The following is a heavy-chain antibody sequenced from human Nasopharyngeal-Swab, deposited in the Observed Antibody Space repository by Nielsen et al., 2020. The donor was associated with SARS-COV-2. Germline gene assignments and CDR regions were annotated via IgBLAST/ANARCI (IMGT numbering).Heavy chain of an antibody. V-gene: IGHV3-30*04. Sequence: GESLKISCAASGFTFGSYAMHWVRQAPGKGLEWMTLISYDGSNKYYADSVKGRFTISRDNSQNTLYLQMNSLRAEDTAVYYCARGGNYYDSSGYVYYYYGMDVWGQGTTVTVSS. D-gene: IGHD3-22*01. CDR1: GFTFGSYA. J-gene: IGHJ6*02. CDR3: ARGGNYYDSSGYVYYYYGMDV. CDR2: ISYDGSNK.